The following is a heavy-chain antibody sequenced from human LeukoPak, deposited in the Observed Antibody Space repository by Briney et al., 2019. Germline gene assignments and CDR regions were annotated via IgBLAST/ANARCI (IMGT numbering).Heavy chain of an antibody. Sequence: EASVKVSCKASGYTFTSYAMHWVRQAPGQRLEWMGWISAYNGNTNYAQKLQGRVTMTTDTSTSTAYMELRSLRSDDTAVYYCARDPESSCYDYWGQGTLVTVPS. D-gene: IGHD6-13*01. J-gene: IGHJ4*02. CDR3: ARDPESSCYDY. CDR1: GYTFTSYA. V-gene: IGHV1-18*01. CDR2: ISAYNGNT.